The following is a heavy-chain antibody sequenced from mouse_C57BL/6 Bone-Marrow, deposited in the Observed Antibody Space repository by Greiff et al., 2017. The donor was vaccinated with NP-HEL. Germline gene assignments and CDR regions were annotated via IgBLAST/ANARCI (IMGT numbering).Heavy chain of an antibody. CDR2: ISSGSSTI. J-gene: IGHJ3*01. CDR3: ARPLTGTVLFAY. V-gene: IGHV5-17*01. CDR1: GFTFSDYG. Sequence: EVKLVESGGGLVKPGGSLKLSCAASGFTFSDYGMHWVRQAPEKGLEWVAYISSGSSTIYYADTVKGRFTIFRDNAKNTLFLQMTSLRSEDTAMYYCARPLTGTVLFAYWGQGTLVTVSA. D-gene: IGHD4-1*01.